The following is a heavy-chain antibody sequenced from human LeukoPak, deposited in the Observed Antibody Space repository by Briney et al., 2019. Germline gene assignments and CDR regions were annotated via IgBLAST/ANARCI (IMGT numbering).Heavy chain of an antibody. J-gene: IGHJ4*02. CDR3: ARISGYSS. CDR2: IYYSWST. CDR1: GGSISSSSYY. Sequence: PSETLSLTCTVSGGSISSSSYYWGWIRQPPGKGLEWFGSIYYSWSTYYNPSLKSRVTISVDTSKTQFSLKLSSVTAADTAVYYCARISGYSSWGQGTLVTVSS. D-gene: IGHD3-22*01. V-gene: IGHV4-39*01.